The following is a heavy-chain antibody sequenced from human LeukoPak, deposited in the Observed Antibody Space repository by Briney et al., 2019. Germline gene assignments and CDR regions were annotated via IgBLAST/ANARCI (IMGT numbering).Heavy chain of an antibody. Sequence: GSLRLSCAASGVTVSSSYISWVRQAPGKRLEWLSIIYSSGTTYYADSVKGRFTNSRDNSKNTLYLEMSSLRVEDTAIYYCARDRRGYDGSRHYYRHFDLWGQGTLVTVSS. D-gene: IGHD3-22*01. CDR2: IYSSGTT. CDR3: ARDRRGYDGSRHYYRHFDL. CDR1: GVTVSSSY. J-gene: IGHJ4*02. V-gene: IGHV3-66*01.